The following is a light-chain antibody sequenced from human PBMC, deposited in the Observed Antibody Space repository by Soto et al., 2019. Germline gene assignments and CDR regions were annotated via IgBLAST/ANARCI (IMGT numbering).Light chain of an antibody. CDR3: ISYNGRHYKL. CDR2: AVS. V-gene: IGLV2-14*03. J-gene: IGLJ1*01. CDR1: SSDIGSYHH. Sequence: QSVLTQPASVSGSPGQSITISCSGTSSDIGSYHHVAWYQQFPGKSPKLIIYAVSDRPSGVSDRFSGSKSGISASLTISGLQPEDEADYYCISYNGRHYKLFGNRTTVTV.